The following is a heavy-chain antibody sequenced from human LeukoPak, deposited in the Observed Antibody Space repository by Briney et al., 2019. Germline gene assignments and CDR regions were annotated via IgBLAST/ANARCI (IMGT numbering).Heavy chain of an antibody. CDR2: KYYRYKWNN. Sequence: SQTLSLTPVISVDRLSVNIPVAWSWLRQCPARGLVWLGRKYYRYKWNNVYAVSVKSRITLNPDTSKNQDSLHLNSVTPEDSAVYYCARGRNSGFDYWGQGTLVTVSS. CDR3: ARGRNSGFDY. CDR1: VDRLSVNIPVA. J-gene: IGHJ4*02. D-gene: IGHD2/OR15-2a*01. V-gene: IGHV6-1*01.